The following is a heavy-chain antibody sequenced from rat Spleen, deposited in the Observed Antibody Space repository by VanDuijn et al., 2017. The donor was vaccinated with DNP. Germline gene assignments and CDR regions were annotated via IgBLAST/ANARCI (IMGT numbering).Heavy chain of an antibody. J-gene: IGHJ2*01. D-gene: IGHD4-3*01. CDR3: ARSGVIRGTRAFDY. CDR2: IWSGGST. V-gene: IGHV2-16*01. Sequence: QVQLQESGPGLVQPSRTLSLTCTVSGFSLTSYGVSWVRQPPGKGLEWIAAIWSGGSTDYNSALKSRLSISRDTSKSHVLLKMNSLQTEDTAMYFCARSGVIRGTRAFDYWGQGVMVTVSS. CDR1: GFSLTSYG.